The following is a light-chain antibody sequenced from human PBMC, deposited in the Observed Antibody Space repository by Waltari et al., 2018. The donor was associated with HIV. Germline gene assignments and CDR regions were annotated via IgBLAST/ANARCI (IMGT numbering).Light chain of an antibody. CDR3: QQYGTVSLT. V-gene: IGKV3-20*01. J-gene: IGKJ4*01. Sequence: EIVLTQSPATLSLSPGERATLSCRASQYIKHFLAWYQQKPGQAPWLLIYGASNRATGVPDRFSGSGSGTAFSLTISRLEPEDFAVYYCQQYGTVSLTFGGGTKVEIK. CDR2: GAS. CDR1: QYIKHF.